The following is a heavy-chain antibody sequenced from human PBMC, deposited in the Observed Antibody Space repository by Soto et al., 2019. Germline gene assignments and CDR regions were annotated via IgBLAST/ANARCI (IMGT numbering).Heavy chain of an antibody. D-gene: IGHD2-8*01. V-gene: IGHV3-23*01. Sequence: PRGSLRLSCAASGFTFSTYAMSWIRQAQGKGLEWVSTITTSGGNTYYADSVQGRFTISRDNSKNTLYLQMNSLRAEDTAVYYCAGRYCTNGVCYTNYYYYIDVWGKGT. CDR3: AGRYCTNGVCYTNYYYYIDV. J-gene: IGHJ6*03. CDR2: ITTSGGNT. CDR1: GFTFSTYA.